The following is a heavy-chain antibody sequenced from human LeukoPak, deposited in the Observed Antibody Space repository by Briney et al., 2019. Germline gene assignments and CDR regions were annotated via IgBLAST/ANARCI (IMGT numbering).Heavy chain of an antibody. V-gene: IGHV4-39*01. CDR2: IYYSGST. CDR1: GGSISSSSYY. J-gene: IGHJ6*02. Sequence: TSETLSLTCTVSGGSISSSSYYWGWIRQPPGKGLEWIGSIYYSGSTYYNPSLKSRVTISVDTSKNQFSLKLSSVTAADTAVYYCAREAGSVTTYSYYYYGVDVWGQGTTVTVSS. D-gene: IGHD4-17*01. CDR3: AREAGSVTTYSYYYYGVDV.